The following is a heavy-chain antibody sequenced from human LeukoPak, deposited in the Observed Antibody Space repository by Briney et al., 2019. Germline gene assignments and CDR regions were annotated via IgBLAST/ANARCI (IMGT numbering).Heavy chain of an antibody. J-gene: IGHJ6*02. CDR2: ISAYNGNT. Sequence: ASVKVSCKASGYTFTSYGISWVRQAPGQGLEWMGWISAYNGNTNYAQKFQGRVTMTRDTSTSTVYMELSSLRSEDTAVYYCARGSSTSWAVVSDGMDVWGQGTTVTVSS. CDR1: GYTFTSYG. D-gene: IGHD2-2*01. V-gene: IGHV1-18*01. CDR3: ARGSSTSWAVVSDGMDV.